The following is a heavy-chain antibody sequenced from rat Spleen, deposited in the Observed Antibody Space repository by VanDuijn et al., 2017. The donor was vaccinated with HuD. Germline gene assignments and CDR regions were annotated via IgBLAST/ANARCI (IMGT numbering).Heavy chain of an antibody. Sequence: EVQLVESGGGLVQPGRSLTLSCAASGFNFNDYWMGWVRQAPGKGLEWIGEINMDSSKINYIPSLRDKFTISRDNAQNTLYLRMTKLGSEDTAVYYCARETGGVEYWGQGVMVTVSS. J-gene: IGHJ2*01. V-gene: IGHV4-2*01. CDR3: ARETGGVEY. CDR1: GFNFNDYW. D-gene: IGHD4-2*01. CDR2: INMDSSKI.